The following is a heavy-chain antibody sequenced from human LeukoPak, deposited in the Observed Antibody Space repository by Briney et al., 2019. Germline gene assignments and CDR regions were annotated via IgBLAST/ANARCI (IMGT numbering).Heavy chain of an antibody. Sequence: SETLSLTCAVYGGSFSGYYWSWIRQPPGKGLEWIGEINHSGSTNYNPSLKSRVTISVDTSKNHFSLRLSSVTAADTAVYYCAREGLITVIRGLNFGYWGQGTLVSVSS. CDR1: GGSFSGYY. D-gene: IGHD3-10*01. J-gene: IGHJ4*02. CDR3: AREGLITVIRGLNFGY. V-gene: IGHV4-34*01. CDR2: INHSGST.